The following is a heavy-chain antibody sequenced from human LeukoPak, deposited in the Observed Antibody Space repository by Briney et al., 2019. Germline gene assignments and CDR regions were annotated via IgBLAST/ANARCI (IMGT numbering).Heavy chain of an antibody. Sequence: PGGSLRLSCAASGFTFSSYAMSWVRQAPGKGLEWVSAISGSGGSTYYADSVKGRFTISRDNPKNTLYLKMNSLRAEDTAVYYCAKDRYYYDSSGYYYDYWGQGTLVTVSS. V-gene: IGHV3-23*01. CDR3: AKDRYYYDSSGYYYDY. CDR1: GFTFSSYA. CDR2: ISGSGGST. J-gene: IGHJ4*02. D-gene: IGHD3-22*01.